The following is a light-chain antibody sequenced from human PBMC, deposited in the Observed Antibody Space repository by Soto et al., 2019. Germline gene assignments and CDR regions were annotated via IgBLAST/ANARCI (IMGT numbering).Light chain of an antibody. J-gene: IGLJ1*01. CDR2: SNN. Sequence: QSVLTQPPPASGTPGQRVTISCSGSSSNIGSNTVNWYQQLPGTAPKLLIYSNNQRPSGVPDRFSGSKSGTSASLAISGLQSEDEADYYCAAWDDSRDVFGTGTKVTVL. CDR1: SSNIGSNT. V-gene: IGLV1-44*01. CDR3: AAWDDSRDV.